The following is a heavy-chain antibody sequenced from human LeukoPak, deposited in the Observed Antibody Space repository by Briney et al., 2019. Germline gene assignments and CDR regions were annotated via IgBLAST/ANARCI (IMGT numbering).Heavy chain of an antibody. CDR1: GFTFSSYS. CDR3: ARATGYYDFWSGPDAFDI. CDR2: ISSSSSYI. Sequence: GGSLRLSCAASGFTFSSYSMNWVRQAPGKGLEWVSSISSSSSYIYYADSVKGRFTISRDNARNSLYLQMNSLRAEDTAVYYCARATGYYDFWSGPDAFDIWGQGTMVTVSS. D-gene: IGHD3-3*01. J-gene: IGHJ3*02. V-gene: IGHV3-21*01.